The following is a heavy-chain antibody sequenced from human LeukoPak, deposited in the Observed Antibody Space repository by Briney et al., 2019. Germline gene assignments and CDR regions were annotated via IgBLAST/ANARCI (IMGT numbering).Heavy chain of an antibody. J-gene: IGHJ3*02. Sequence: GGSLRLSCAASGFTFSNYNMNWVRQTPGKGLEWVSSISSSSSYIYYADSVKGRFTISRDNSKNTLYLQMNSLRAEDTAVYYCAKGGIVGAYAFDIWGQGTMVTVSS. D-gene: IGHD1-26*01. CDR3: AKGGIVGAYAFDI. CDR1: GFTFSNYN. CDR2: ISSSSSYI. V-gene: IGHV3-21*01.